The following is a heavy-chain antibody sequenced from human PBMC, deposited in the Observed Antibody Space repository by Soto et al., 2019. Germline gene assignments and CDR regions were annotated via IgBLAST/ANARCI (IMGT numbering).Heavy chain of an antibody. CDR1: GGSFSGYY. J-gene: IGHJ5*02. V-gene: IGHV4-34*01. CDR2: INHSGST. D-gene: IGHD2-2*01. CDR3: ARGRCSSTCCYGGCFDP. Sequence: HVQLQQWGAGLLKPTEILSLTCAVYGGSFSGYYWSWIRQPPGKGLEWIGEINHSGSTNYNPSLKSRVTISVDTSKNQFSLKLSSVTAADTAVYYCARGRCSSTCCYGGCFDPWGQGTLVTVSS.